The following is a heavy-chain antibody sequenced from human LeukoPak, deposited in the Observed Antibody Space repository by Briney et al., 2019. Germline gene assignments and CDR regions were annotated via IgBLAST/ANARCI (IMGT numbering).Heavy chain of an antibody. CDR3: ARGLGGYDFWSGYYGIDP. CDR1: GFTFSSYA. Sequence: GSLRLSCAASGFTFSSYAMSWVRQPPGKGLEWIGEINHSGSTNYNPSLKSRVTISVDTSKNQFSLKLSSVTAADTAVYYCARGLGGYDFWSGYYGIDPWGQGTLVTVSS. D-gene: IGHD3-3*01. J-gene: IGHJ5*02. CDR2: INHSGST. V-gene: IGHV4-34*01.